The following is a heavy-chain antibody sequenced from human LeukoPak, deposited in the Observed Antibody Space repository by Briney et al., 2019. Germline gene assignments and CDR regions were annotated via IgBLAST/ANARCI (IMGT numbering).Heavy chain of an antibody. J-gene: IGHJ4*02. CDR1: GFSFDDYA. D-gene: IGHD3-10*01. CDR3: VKDRVDGSGSQFDS. CDR2: INWNSGSI. Sequence: GGSLRLSCVASGFSFDDYAMHWVRQAPGKGLEWVSGINWNSGSIGYADSVKGRFTISRDNAMDTLYLQMNSLRADDTAVYYCVKDRVDGSGSQFDSWGQGSLVIVSS. V-gene: IGHV3-9*01.